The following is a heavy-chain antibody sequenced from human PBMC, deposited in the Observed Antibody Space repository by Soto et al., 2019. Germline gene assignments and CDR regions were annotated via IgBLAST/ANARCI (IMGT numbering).Heavy chain of an antibody. D-gene: IGHD7-27*01. CDR2: IYYSGST. J-gene: IGHJ4*02. CDR1: GGSISSSSYY. CDR3: ARSPRNWGFDY. V-gene: IGHV4-39*01. Sequence: TLSLTCTVSGGSISSSSYYWGWIRQPPGKGLEWIGSIYYSGSTYYNPSLKSRVTISVDTSKNQFSLKLSSVTAADTAVYYCARSPRNWGFDYWGLGTLVTVSS.